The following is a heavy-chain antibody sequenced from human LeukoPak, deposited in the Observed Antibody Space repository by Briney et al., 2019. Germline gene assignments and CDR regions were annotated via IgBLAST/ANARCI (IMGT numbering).Heavy chain of an antibody. Sequence: GGSLRLSCAASGFTFSDYYMSWIRQAPGKGLEWVSYICSSSSYTNYADSVKGRFTISRDNAKNSLYLQMNSLRAEDTAVYYCARDQGRIAVADHLFDYWGQGTLVTVSS. CDR1: GFTFSDYY. J-gene: IGHJ4*02. CDR3: ARDQGRIAVADHLFDY. CDR2: ICSSSSYT. D-gene: IGHD6-19*01. V-gene: IGHV3-11*06.